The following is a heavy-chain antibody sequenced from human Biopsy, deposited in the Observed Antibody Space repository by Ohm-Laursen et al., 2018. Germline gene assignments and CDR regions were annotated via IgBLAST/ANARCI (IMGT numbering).Heavy chain of an antibody. CDR3: ARDFRAGSGFLRSNNHYCGMDV. V-gene: IGHV4-59*01. D-gene: IGHD5-24*01. CDR2: IYYHNGSS. J-gene: IGHJ6*02. Sequence: SETLSLTCTVSGGSISGYYWTWIRQSPGKGLEWIGYIYYHNGSSSYNPSLKSRVTMSVDTSQNQFSLNLNSVTAADTAVYYCARDFRAGSGFLRSNNHYCGMDVWGPGTRVTVSS. CDR1: GGSISGYY.